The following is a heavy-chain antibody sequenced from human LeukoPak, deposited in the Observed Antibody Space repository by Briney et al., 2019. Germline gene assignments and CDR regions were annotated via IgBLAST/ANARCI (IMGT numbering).Heavy chain of an antibody. D-gene: IGHD6-19*01. Sequence: SVKVSCKASGGTFSSYAISWVRQAPGQGLEWMGGTIPIFGTANYAQKFQGRVTITADESTSTAYMELSSLRSEDTAVYYCARGGVAGMNNWFDPWGQGTLVTVSS. CDR3: ARGGVAGMNNWFDP. V-gene: IGHV1-69*01. CDR1: GGTFSSYA. J-gene: IGHJ5*02. CDR2: TIPIFGTA.